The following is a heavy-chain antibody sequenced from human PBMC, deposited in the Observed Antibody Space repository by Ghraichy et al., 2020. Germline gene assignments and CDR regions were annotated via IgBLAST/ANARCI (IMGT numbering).Heavy chain of an antibody. J-gene: IGHJ4*02. Sequence: GGSLRLSCAASGFTFSNYWMHWVRQAPGKGLVWVSRINSDGSSTTYADSVKGRFTISRDNAKNTLYLQMNSLRAEDTAVYYCTRGLLGNYFDYWGQGTLVTVSS. V-gene: IGHV3-74*01. CDR3: TRGLLGNYFDY. D-gene: IGHD7-27*01. CDR1: GFTFSNYW. CDR2: INSDGSST.